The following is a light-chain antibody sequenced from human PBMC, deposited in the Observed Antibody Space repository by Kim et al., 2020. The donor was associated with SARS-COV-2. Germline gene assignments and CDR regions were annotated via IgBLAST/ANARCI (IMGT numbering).Light chain of an antibody. Sequence: SYELTQPLSVSVSPGQTASITCSGDKLGDKFASWHQQKPGQSPVVVIYQDNKRPSGIPERFSGSNSGNTATLTITGTQTLDEADYYCQTWDSSTVIFGGG. V-gene: IGLV3-1*01. CDR1: KLGDKF. CDR3: QTWDSSTVI. CDR2: QDN. J-gene: IGLJ2*01.